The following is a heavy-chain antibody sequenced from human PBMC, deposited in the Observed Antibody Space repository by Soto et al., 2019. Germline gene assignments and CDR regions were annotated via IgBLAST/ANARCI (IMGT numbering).Heavy chain of an antibody. D-gene: IGHD3-22*01. J-gene: IGHJ6*02. CDR3: AREMIPMIMGGMSAMDV. CDR2: ISFDGTNK. Sequence: QVQLVESGGGVVQPERSQRLSCTASKFTFASYAMHWVRQAPGEGLEWVALISFDGTNKYYADSVKGRFTISRDNSKNTMYLQMNSLRPEDTAVYYCAREMIPMIMGGMSAMDVWGQGTTVTVS. CDR1: KFTFASYA. V-gene: IGHV3-30*04.